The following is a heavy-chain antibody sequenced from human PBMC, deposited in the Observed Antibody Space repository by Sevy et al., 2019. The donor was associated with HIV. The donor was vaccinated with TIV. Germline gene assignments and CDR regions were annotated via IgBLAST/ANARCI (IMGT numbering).Heavy chain of an antibody. CDR3: ARVGIFEKSESQYRFMDD. J-gene: IGHJ4*02. CDR2: INQDGSKI. CDR1: GFTFTTYW. D-gene: IGHD6-6*01. V-gene: IGHV3-7*01. Sequence: GGSLRLSCAASGFTFTTYWMTWVRQAPGKGLEWVANINQDGSKINYVDSVKGRFIISRDNAKKSLYVQMNSLRADDTAVFYCARVGIFEKSESQYRFMDDWVQGTLVTVSS.